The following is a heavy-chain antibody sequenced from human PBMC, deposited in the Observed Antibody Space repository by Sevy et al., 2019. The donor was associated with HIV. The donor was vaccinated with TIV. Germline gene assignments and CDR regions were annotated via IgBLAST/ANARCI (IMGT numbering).Heavy chain of an antibody. CDR1: GGSISSSNYY. V-gene: IGHV4-39*01. CDR3: AGMEVGGYDLLTGRSTGWFDP. Sequence: SETLSLTCTVSGGSISSSNYYWGWIRQPPGKGLEWIGSIYYSGSPYCNPSLKSRVTISVDTSKNQFFLNLSSVTAPDTAVYYCAGMEVGGYDLLTGRSTGWFDPWGQGTLVTVSS. D-gene: IGHD3-9*01. J-gene: IGHJ5*02. CDR2: IYYSGSP.